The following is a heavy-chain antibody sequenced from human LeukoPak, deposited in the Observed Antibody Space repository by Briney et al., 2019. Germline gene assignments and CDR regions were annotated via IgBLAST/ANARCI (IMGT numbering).Heavy chain of an antibody. CDR2: IYTSGST. J-gene: IGHJ4*02. V-gene: IGHV4-4*09. Sequence: SETLSLTCTVSGGSISSYYWSWIRQPPGKGLEWIGYIYTSGSTNYNPSPKSRVTISVDTSKNQFSLKLSSVTAADTAVYYCARHGGSFLLDYWGQGTLVTVSS. D-gene: IGHD1-26*01. CDR1: GGSISSYY. CDR3: ARHGGSFLLDY.